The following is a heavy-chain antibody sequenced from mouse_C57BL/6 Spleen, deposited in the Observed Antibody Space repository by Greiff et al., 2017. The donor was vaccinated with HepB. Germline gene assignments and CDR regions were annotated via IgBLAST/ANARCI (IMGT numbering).Heavy chain of an antibody. J-gene: IGHJ2*01. Sequence: EVKLMESGGGLVKPGGSLKLSCAASGFTYSSYAMSWVRQTPEKRLEWVATISDGGSYTYYPDNVKGRFTISRDNAKNNLYLQMSHLKSEDTAMYYCARENDYYGSSWFDYWGQGTTLTVSS. CDR3: ARENDYYGSSWFDY. D-gene: IGHD1-1*01. CDR2: ISDGGSYT. CDR1: GFTYSSYA. V-gene: IGHV5-4*01.